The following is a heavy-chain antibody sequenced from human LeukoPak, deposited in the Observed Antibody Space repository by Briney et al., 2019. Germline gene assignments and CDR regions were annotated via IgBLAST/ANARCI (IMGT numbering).Heavy chain of an antibody. CDR2: INHSGST. CDR3: ARDRGIMLTFGGVIAKGAHY. CDR1: SGSFSGYY. V-gene: IGHV4-34*01. D-gene: IGHD3-16*02. J-gene: IGHJ4*01. Sequence: SETLSLTCTVYSGSFSGYYWSWIRQPPGKGPEWIGEINHSGSTNYNPSLKSRVTISIDTSKNQFSLKLNSVTAADTALYYCARDRGIMLTFGGVIAKGAHYWGPGTLVTVSS.